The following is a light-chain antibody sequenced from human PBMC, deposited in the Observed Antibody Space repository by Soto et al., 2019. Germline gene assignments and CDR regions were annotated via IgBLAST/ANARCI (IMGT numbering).Light chain of an antibody. J-gene: IGKJ5*01. V-gene: IGKV1D-12*01. Sequence: DIQMTQSPSSVSASVGDRVTITCRASEDVSSWLAWYQQKPGKAPELLIYAASSVQSGVPSRFSGSGSGTDFTLTITRLQPEDLATSYCQQAKSLPITFGQGTRLDIK. CDR2: AAS. CDR3: QQAKSLPIT. CDR1: EDVSSW.